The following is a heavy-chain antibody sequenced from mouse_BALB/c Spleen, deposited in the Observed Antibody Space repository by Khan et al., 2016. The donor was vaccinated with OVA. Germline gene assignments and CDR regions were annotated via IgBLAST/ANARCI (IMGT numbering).Heavy chain of an antibody. V-gene: IGHV1-4*01. Sequence: VQLQQSGAELARPGASVKMSCKASGYTFTTYTMHWVTQRPGQGLEWIGYINPSNGSTNYNQKFKDKSTLTADTSSSTAYMQLRSLNSAYSAVYYCAREGAYYRSDGWFSYWGQGTLVTVSA. CDR3: AREGAYYRSDGWFSY. D-gene: IGHD2-14*01. CDR1: GYTFTTYT. CDR2: INPSNGST. J-gene: IGHJ3*01.